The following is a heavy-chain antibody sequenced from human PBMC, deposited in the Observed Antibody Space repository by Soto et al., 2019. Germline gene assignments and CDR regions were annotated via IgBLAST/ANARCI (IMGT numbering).Heavy chain of an antibody. D-gene: IGHD5-18*01. J-gene: IGHJ4*02. CDR3: ARDTPLRGYSYGPPIDY. CDR1: GFTFSSYW. Sequence: PGGSLRLSCAASGFTFSSYWMSWVRQAPGKGLEWVANIKQDGSEKYYVDSVKGRFTISRDNAKNSLYLQMNSLRAEDTAVYYCARDTPLRGYSYGPPIDYWGQGTLVTVS. CDR2: IKQDGSEK. V-gene: IGHV3-7*05.